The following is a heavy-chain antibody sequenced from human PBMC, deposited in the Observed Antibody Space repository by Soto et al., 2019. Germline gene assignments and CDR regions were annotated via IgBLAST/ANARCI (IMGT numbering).Heavy chain of an antibody. V-gene: IGHV3-23*01. Sequence: EVQLLESGGGLVQPGGSLRLSCAASGFTFSNYAVTWVRQSPGKGLEWVSTISGSGGSTYYADSVKGRFTISRDNSKNTLYLQMNSLRAADTAVYYCATEQGCSWYEIDYWCQGTLVTVSS. CDR1: GFTFSNYA. CDR3: ATEQGCSWYEIDY. J-gene: IGHJ4*02. CDR2: ISGSGGST. D-gene: IGHD6-13*01.